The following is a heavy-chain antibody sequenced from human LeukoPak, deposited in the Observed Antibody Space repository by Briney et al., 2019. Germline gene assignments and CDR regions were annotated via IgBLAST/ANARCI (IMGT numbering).Heavy chain of an antibody. V-gene: IGHV3-64D*06. CDR1: GFTFSSYA. CDR3: VKDYDILTGYLDY. J-gene: IGHJ4*02. Sequence: GGPLRLSCSASGFTFSSYAMHWVRQAPGKGLEYVSAISSNGGSTYYADSVKGRFTISRDNSKNTLYLQMSSLRAEDTAVYYCVKDYDILTGYLDYWGQGTLVTVSS. D-gene: IGHD3-9*01. CDR2: ISSNGGST.